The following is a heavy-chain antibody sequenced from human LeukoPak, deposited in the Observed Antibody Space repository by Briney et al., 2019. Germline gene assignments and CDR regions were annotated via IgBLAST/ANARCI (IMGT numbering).Heavy chain of an antibody. CDR1: GFTFSGYW. CDR3: ARSDWFDP. V-gene: IGHV3-74*01. J-gene: IGHJ5*02. Sequence: GGSLKLSCAASGFTFSGYWMHWVRQAPGKGLVCVSRIKSDGSTTSYADSVKGRFTISRDNAKNTLYLQMNSLRVEDTAVYFCARSDWFDPWGQGTLVTVSS. CDR2: IKSDGSTT.